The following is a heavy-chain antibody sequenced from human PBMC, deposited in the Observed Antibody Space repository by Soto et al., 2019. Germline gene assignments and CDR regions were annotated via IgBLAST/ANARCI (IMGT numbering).Heavy chain of an antibody. CDR3: AHTPYYYGMDV. D-gene: IGHD5-18*01. J-gene: IGHJ6*02. V-gene: IGHV4-39*01. CDR1: GGSISSSSYY. CDR2: IYYSGST. Sequence: SETLSLTCTVSGGSISSSSYYWGWIRQPPGKGLEWIGSIYYSGSTYYNPSLKSRVTISVDTSKNQFSLKLSSVTAADTAVYYCAHTPYYYGMDVWGQGTTVTVSS.